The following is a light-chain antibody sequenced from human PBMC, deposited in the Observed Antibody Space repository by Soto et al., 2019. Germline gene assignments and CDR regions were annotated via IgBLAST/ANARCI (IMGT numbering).Light chain of an antibody. Sequence: EVVLTQSPGTLSLSPGERATLSCRASQSVTSSYLASYQQKPGQAPRLLIYAASSRATGIPGRSGGTGSGTDFTLSISRPESQDFSGCYCQHDGSSVTWTYGQGNKVEIK. CDR2: AAS. J-gene: IGKJ1*01. V-gene: IGKV3-20*01. CDR3: QHDGSSVTWT. CDR1: QSVTSSY.